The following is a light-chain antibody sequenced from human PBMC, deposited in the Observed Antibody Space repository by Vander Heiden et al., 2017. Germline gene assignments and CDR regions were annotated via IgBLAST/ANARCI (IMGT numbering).Light chain of an antibody. CDR2: GNS. Sequence: QSVLTQPPSVSGAPGPRVTMPCTGSSSNIGAGYDVHWYQQLPGTAPKLLIYGNSNRPSGVPDRFSGSKSGTSASLAITGLQAEDEADYYCQSYDSSLSGVFGGGTKLTVL. V-gene: IGLV1-40*01. CDR3: QSYDSSLSGV. CDR1: SSNIGAGYD. J-gene: IGLJ3*02.